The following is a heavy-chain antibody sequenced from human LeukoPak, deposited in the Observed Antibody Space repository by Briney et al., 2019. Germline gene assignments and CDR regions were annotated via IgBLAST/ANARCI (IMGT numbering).Heavy chain of an antibody. J-gene: IGHJ4*02. Sequence: PSETLSLTCTVSGGSISSYYWSWIRQPPGKGLEWIGYIYYSGSTNYNPSLKSRVTISVDTSKNQFSLKLSSVTAADTAVYYCARDVGYYYGSGSEGDYWGQGTLVTVSS. D-gene: IGHD3-10*01. CDR1: GGSISSYY. CDR3: ARDVGYYYGSGSEGDY. CDR2: IYYSGST. V-gene: IGHV4-59*12.